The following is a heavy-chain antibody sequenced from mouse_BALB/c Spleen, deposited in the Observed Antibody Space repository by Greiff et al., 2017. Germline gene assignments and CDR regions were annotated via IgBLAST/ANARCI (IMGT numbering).Heavy chain of an antibody. CDR2: IYPGNVNT. D-gene: IGHD2-2*01. CDR1: GYTFTSYY. Sequence: VQLQQSGPELVKPGASVRISCKASGYTFTSYYIHWVKQRPGQGLEWIGWIYPGNVNTKYNEKFKGKATLTADKSSSTAYMQLSSLTSEDSAVYFCARTNGYDDAMDYWGQGTSVTVSS. CDR3: ARTNGYDDAMDY. V-gene: IGHV1S56*01. J-gene: IGHJ4*01.